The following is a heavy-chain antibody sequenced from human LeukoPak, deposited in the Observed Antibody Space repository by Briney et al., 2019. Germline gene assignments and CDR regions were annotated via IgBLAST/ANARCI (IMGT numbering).Heavy chain of an antibody. D-gene: IGHD3-3*01. CDR3: ARREWLKLGLDY. CDR1: GFTFSSYA. Sequence: PGWSLRLSCAASGFTFSSYAMHWVRQAPGKGLEWVAVISYDGSNKYYADSVKGRFTISRDNSKNTLYLQMNSLRAEDTAVYYCARREWLKLGLDYWGQGTLVTVSS. V-gene: IGHV3-30-3*01. CDR2: ISYDGSNK. J-gene: IGHJ4*02.